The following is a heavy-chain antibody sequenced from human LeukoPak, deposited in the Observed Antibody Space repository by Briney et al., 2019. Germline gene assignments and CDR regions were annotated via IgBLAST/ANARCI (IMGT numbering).Heavy chain of an antibody. J-gene: IGHJ4*02. CDR2: ITMNSVV. CDR3: AKLARPYCSGDCLQIDY. V-gene: IGHV3-48*01. CDR1: GFSLSDYG. D-gene: IGHD2-21*02. Sequence: GGSLRLSCAVSGFSLSDYGMTWVRQAPGKGLEWVSYITMNSVVFYADSVKGRFTISRDNSKNTLYLQMHSLRAEDTAVYYCAKLARPYCSGDCLQIDYWGQGTLVPVSS.